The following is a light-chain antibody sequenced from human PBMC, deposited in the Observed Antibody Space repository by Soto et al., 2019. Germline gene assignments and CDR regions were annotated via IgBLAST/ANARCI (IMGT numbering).Light chain of an antibody. CDR2: GTS. CDR3: HQFGDSPQT. J-gene: IGKJ1*01. V-gene: IGKV3-20*01. CDR1: QSLSVSY. Sequence: IVLTHSPGTLSLSPGARATLSGRASQSLSVSYIAWYQQRPGQAPRLLIYGTSTRATGIPDRFSGSGSGTDFTLAISRLEPEDFAVYYCHQFGDSPQTFGQGTKVDIK.